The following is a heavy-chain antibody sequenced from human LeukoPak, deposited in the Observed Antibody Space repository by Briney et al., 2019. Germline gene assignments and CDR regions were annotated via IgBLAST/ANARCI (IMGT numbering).Heavy chain of an antibody. V-gene: IGHV4-39*07. CDR1: GGSISSSSYY. CDR3: ARDPLEQYSSGWYGGFDY. D-gene: IGHD6-19*01. J-gene: IGHJ4*02. Sequence: SETLSLTCTVSGGSISSSSYYWGWIRQPPGKGLEWIGSIYYSGSTYYNPSLKSRVTISVDTSKNQFSLKLSSVTAADTAVYYCARDPLEQYSSGWYGGFDYWGQGTLVTVSS. CDR2: IYYSGST.